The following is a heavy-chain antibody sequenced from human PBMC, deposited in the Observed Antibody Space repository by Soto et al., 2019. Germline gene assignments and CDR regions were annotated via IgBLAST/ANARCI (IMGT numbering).Heavy chain of an antibody. CDR2: IIPILGIA. CDR3: ARLDCSGRYYQDYYDYGRDF. D-gene: IGHD3-10*02. J-gene: IGHJ6*02. Sequence: QVQLVQSGAEVKKPGSSVKVSCKASGGTFSSYTISWVRQAPGQVLEWMGRIIPILGIANYAQKFQGRVTITADKSTSTDYIERSSLRSEDTAVYYCARLDCSGRYYQDYYDYGRDFWGQGTTVTVSS. CDR1: GGTFSSYT. V-gene: IGHV1-69*02.